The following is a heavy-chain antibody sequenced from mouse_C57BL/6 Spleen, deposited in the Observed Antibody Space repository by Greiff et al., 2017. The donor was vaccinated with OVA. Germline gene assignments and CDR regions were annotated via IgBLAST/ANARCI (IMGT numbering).Heavy chain of an antibody. D-gene: IGHD1-1*01. CDR1: GYTFTDYY. CDR3: ARHPITTVVATGYFDV. J-gene: IGHJ1*03. Sequence: EVKLMESGPVLVKPGASVKMSCKASGYTFTDYYMNWVKQSHGKSLEWIGVINPYNGGTSYNQKFKGKATLTVDKSSSTAYMELNSLTSEDSAVYYCARHPITTVVATGYFDVWGTGTTVTVSS. V-gene: IGHV1-19*01. CDR2: INPYNGGT.